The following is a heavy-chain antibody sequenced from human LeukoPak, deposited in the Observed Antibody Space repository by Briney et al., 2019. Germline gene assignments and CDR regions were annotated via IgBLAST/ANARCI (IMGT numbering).Heavy chain of an antibody. CDR1: GFTLRRYW. V-gene: IGHV3-7*03. CDR3: ARAETAIVRIKDEYFQH. Sequence: GGPLRLPCAGSGFTLRRYWVLWVRRAPEKGLEWVANIKQDGSEKYYVDSVKGRFTISRDNAKNSLYLQMNSLRAEDTAVYYCARAETAIVRIKDEYFQHWGQGTLVTVSS. D-gene: IGHD5-18*01. J-gene: IGHJ1*01. CDR2: IKQDGSEK.